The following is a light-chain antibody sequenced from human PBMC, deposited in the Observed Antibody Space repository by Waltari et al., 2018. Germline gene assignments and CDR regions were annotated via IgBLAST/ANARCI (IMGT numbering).Light chain of an antibody. CDR1: SSDVGGYNY. CDR3: SSFTRTNSWV. Sequence: HSALAQPASVSGSPGQSITISCTGTSSDVGGYNYVSWYQQHPGKAPRLMIYDVNKRPSGVSHRFSGSKSGNAASLTISGLQAEDEADYYCSSFTRTNSWVFGGGTKLTVL. V-gene: IGLV2-14*03. J-gene: IGLJ3*02. CDR2: DVN.